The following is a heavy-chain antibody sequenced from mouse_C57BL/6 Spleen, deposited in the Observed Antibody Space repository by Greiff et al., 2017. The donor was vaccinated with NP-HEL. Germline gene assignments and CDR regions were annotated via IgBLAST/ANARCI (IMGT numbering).Heavy chain of an antibody. V-gene: IGHV1-72*01. D-gene: IGHD1-1*01. CDR1: GYTFTSYW. CDR2: IEPNSGGT. CDR3: ARGIYYGSPWAMDY. Sequence: VQLQQPGAELVKPGASVKLSCKASGYTFTSYWMDWVKQRPGRGLEWIGRIEPNSGGTKYNEKFKSKATLTVDKPSSTAYMQLSSLTSEDSAVYYCARGIYYGSPWAMDYWGQGTSVTVSS. J-gene: IGHJ4*01.